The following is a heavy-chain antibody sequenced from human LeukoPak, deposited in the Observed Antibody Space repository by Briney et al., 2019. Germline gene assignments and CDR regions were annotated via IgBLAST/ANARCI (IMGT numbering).Heavy chain of an antibody. J-gene: IGHJ4*02. D-gene: IGHD6-19*01. Sequence: PGGSLRLSCAASGFTFDDYTMHWVREAPGQGLEWVANIKQDGSEKYYVDSVKGRFTISRDNAKTSLYLQMNSLRAEDTAVYYCARQSRNMLAVTVDYWGQGTLVTVSS. CDR1: GFTFDDYT. V-gene: IGHV3-7*01. CDR3: ARQSRNMLAVTVDY. CDR2: IKQDGSEK.